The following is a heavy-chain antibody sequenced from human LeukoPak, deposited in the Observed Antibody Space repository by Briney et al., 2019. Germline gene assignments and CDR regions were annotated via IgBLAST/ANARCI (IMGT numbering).Heavy chain of an antibody. D-gene: IGHD2/OR15-2a*01. J-gene: IGHJ4*02. Sequence: SETLSLTCTVSGGSISSSSYYWGWIRQPPGKGLEWIGSIYYSGSTYYNPSLKSRVTISVDTSKNQFSLKLSSVTAADTAVYYCARDDQAGLSYWGQGALVTVSS. V-gene: IGHV4-39*07. CDR2: IYYSGST. CDR3: ARDDQAGLSY. CDR1: GGSISSSSYY.